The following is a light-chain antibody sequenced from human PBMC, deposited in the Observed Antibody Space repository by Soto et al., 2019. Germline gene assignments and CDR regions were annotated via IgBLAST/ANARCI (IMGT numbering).Light chain of an antibody. CDR2: LGS. J-gene: IGKJ4*01. Sequence: DVVMTQSPLSLPVTPGEPASISCRSSQSLLHSDGYNYLDWFLQRPGQSPQVLIYLGSNRAPGVHERVSGSGSGTDFTLKISRVEAEYVGVYYCMQALQAPLTFGGGTQVEIK. V-gene: IGKV2-28*01. CDR1: QSLLHSDGYNY. CDR3: MQALQAPLT.